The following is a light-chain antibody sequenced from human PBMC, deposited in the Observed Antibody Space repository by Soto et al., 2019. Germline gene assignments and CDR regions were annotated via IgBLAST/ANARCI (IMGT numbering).Light chain of an antibody. V-gene: IGKV1-5*03. CDR3: QQYNLYWT. J-gene: IGKJ1*01. Sequence: DIQMTQSPSTLSASVGDRVTITCRASQNINTWLAWYQQKPGKAPKLLIYKASSLESGVPSRFSGSGSGTEFTLTISSLRPDDSGTYYCQQYNLYWTFGQGTRWIS. CDR1: QNINTW. CDR2: KAS.